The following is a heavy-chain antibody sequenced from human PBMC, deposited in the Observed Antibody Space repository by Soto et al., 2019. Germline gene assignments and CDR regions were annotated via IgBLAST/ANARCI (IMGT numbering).Heavy chain of an antibody. CDR1: GFTFSNAW. Sequence: GGSLRLSCAASGFTFSNAWMSWVRQAPGKGLEWVGRIKSKTDGGTTDYAAPVKGRFTISRDDSKNTLYLQMNSLKTEDTAVYYCTTRSPEITMVRGVYVDFDYWGQGTLVTVSS. CDR2: IKSKTDGGTT. J-gene: IGHJ4*02. D-gene: IGHD3-10*01. CDR3: TTRSPEITMVRGVYVDFDY. V-gene: IGHV3-15*01.